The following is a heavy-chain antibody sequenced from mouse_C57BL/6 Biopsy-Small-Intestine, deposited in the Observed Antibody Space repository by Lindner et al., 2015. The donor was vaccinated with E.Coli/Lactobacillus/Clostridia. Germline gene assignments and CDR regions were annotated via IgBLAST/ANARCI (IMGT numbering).Heavy chain of an antibody. CDR2: IIPIFGTA. CDR1: GSTFSNYT. Sequence: SVKVSCKTSGSTFSNYTITWVRQAPGQGLEWMGGIIPIFGTANYAQKFQGRVTITADESTSTAYMELSSLRSEDTAVYYCARDSLLMRGYSYTLGYWGQGTLVTVSS. J-gene: IGHJ4*01. CDR3: ARDSLLMRGYSYTLGY. V-gene: IGHV1-55*01.